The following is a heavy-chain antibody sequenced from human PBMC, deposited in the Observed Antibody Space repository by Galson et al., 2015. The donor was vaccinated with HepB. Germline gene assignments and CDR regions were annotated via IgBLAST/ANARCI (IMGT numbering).Heavy chain of an antibody. CDR3: ARAAGDTLTYAMDV. Sequence: SETLSLTCSVSGVSISSRSYYWVWIRQPPGKGLEYIRSIYYTGNTYYNPSLKSRVTTSLDTSKNQFSLKLTSVTATDTAVYYCARAAGDTLTYAMDVWGQGTTVTVSS. CDR1: GVSISSRSYY. V-gene: IGHV4-39*01. D-gene: IGHD6-13*01. CDR2: IYYTGNT. J-gene: IGHJ6*02.